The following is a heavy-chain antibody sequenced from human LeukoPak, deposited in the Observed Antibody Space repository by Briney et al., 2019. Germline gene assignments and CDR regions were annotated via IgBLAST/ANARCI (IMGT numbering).Heavy chain of an antibody. CDR3: ARVGAAGPFYYYYYMDV. V-gene: IGHV1-8*03. D-gene: IGHD6-13*01. CDR1: GYTFTSYD. J-gene: IGHJ6*03. Sequence: ASVKVSCKASGYTFTSYDINWVRQATGQGLEWMGWMNPNSGNTGYAQKFQGRVTITRNTSISTAYMELSSLRSEDTAVYYCARVGAAGPFYYYYYMDVWGKGTTVTVSS. CDR2: MNPNSGNT.